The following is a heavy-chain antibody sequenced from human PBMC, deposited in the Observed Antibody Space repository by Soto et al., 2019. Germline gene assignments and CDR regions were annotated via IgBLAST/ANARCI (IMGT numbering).Heavy chain of an antibody. V-gene: IGHV3-11*05. Sequence: GGSLRLSCVASGFTFTNAWMSWVRQAPGKGLEWVSYISSSSSYTNYADSVKGRFTISRDNAKNSLYLQMNSLRAEDTAVYYCARDPLAKDSSGWDNWFDPWGQGTLVTVSS. J-gene: IGHJ5*02. CDR1: GFTFTNAW. CDR3: ARDPLAKDSSGWDNWFDP. D-gene: IGHD6-19*01. CDR2: ISSSSSYT.